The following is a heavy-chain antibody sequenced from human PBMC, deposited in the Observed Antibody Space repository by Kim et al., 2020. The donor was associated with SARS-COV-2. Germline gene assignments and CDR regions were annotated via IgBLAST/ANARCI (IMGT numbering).Heavy chain of an antibody. D-gene: IGHD3-9*01. V-gene: IGHV3-73*01. CDR3: TRQTYDILTGYTRDYYYYYGMDV. Sequence: GGSLRLSCAASGFTFSGSAMHWVRQASGKGLEWVGRIRSKANSYATAYAASVKGRFTISRDDSKNTAYLQMNSLKTEDTAVYYCTRQTYDILTGYTRDYYYYYGMDVWGQGTTVTVSS. CDR1: GFTFSGSA. CDR2: IRSKANSYAT. J-gene: IGHJ6*02.